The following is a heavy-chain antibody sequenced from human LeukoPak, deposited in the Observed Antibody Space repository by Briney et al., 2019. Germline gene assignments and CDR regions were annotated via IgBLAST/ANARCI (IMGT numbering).Heavy chain of an antibody. CDR3: ARWKVVPAAMAAPFDY. D-gene: IGHD2-2*01. J-gene: IGHJ4*02. CDR1: GYTFSSYG. V-gene: IGHV1-2*02. Sequence: ASVKVSCKASGYTFSSYGITWVRQAPGQGLEWMGWINPNSGGTNYAQKFQGRVTMTRDTSISTAYMELSRLRSDDTAVYYCARWKVVPAAMAAPFDYWGQGTLVTVSS. CDR2: INPNSGGT.